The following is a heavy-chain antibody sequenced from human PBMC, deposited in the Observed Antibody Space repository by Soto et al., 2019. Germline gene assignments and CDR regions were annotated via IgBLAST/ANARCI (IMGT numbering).Heavy chain of an antibody. CDR1: GYPFTNYD. CDR3: ARGVGSGTYYNQYNWFDP. D-gene: IGHD3-10*01. CDR2: INTYNGNT. Sequence: ASVKVSCKTSGYPFTNYDIHRVRQATGQGLEWMGWINTYNGNTNHAQKLQGRVTMTTDTSTSTAYMELRSLRSDDTAVYYCARGVGSGTYYNQYNWFDPWGQGTLVTVSS. J-gene: IGHJ5*02. V-gene: IGHV1-18*01.